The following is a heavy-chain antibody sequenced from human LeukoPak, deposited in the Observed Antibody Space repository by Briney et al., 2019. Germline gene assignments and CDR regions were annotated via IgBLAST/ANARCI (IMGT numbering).Heavy chain of an antibody. J-gene: IGHJ3*02. CDR2: IIPILGIA. V-gene: IGHV1-69*04. CDR3: ARYDYGDNRAFDI. D-gene: IGHD4-17*01. Sequence: GASVKVSCKASGGTFSSYAISWVRQAPGQGLEWMGRIIPILGIANYAQKFQGRVTITADKSTTTAYMELSSLRSEDTAVYYCARYDYGDNRAFDIWGQGTMVTVSS. CDR1: GGTFSSYA.